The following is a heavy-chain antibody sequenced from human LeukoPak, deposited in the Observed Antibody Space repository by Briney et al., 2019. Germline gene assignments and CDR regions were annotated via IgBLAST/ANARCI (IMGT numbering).Heavy chain of an antibody. D-gene: IGHD6-25*01. CDR2: IYHSGST. CDR1: GYSISSGYY. CDR3: ARVAGDAFDI. Sequence: SETLSLTCTVSGYSISSGYYWGWIRQPPGKGLEWIGSIYHSGSTYYNPSLKSRVTISVDTSKNQFSLKLSSVTAADTAVYYCARVAGDAFDIWGQGTMVTVSS. V-gene: IGHV4-38-2*02. J-gene: IGHJ3*02.